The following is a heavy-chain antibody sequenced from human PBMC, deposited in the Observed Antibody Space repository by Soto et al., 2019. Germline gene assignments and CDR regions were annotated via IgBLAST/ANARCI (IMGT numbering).Heavy chain of an antibody. V-gene: IGHV4-34*01. CDR3: STSAYDTNGYYRFDP. CDR2: INHSGRV. J-gene: IGHJ5*01. Sequence: SETLSLTCAVYGGSFSGHSWTWIRQSPGKGLEWIGDINHSGRVNYSPSLKSRVTISLDTSKNQFSLTLSAVTAADTAMYYCSTSAYDTNGYYRFDPWGQGNLVTSPQ. D-gene: IGHD3-22*01. CDR1: GGSFSGHS.